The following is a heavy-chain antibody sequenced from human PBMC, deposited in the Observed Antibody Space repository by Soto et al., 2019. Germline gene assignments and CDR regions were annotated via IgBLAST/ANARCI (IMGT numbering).Heavy chain of an antibody. CDR2: MFPGDSDT. V-gene: IGHV5-51*01. CDR1: GYAFTSYW. CDR3: ARRATTVIAAFDL. J-gene: IGHJ3*01. Sequence: GESLKISCRASGYAFTSYWITWVRQMPGKGLEWMGIMFPGDSDTRYSPSFQGQVTISADHSIGAAYLQWSSLQASDTAMYYCARRATTVIAAFDLWGQGTMVTVSS. D-gene: IGHD4-17*01.